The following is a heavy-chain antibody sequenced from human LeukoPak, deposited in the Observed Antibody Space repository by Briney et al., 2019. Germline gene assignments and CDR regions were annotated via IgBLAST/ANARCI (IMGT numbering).Heavy chain of an antibody. CDR2: IYLSVST. D-gene: IGHD6-13*01. V-gene: IGHV4-59*08. CDR1: GGSISSYY. CDR3: ARQTPHIAAAGTGWFDP. J-gene: IGHJ5*02. Sequence: PSETLSLTCTGSGGSISSYYWSWIRQRPGLGLEWMGYIYLSVSTNYNPSLKRRAIISVETPNKEFLLKLSSVTAADPAVYYCARQTPHIAAAGTGWFDPWGQGTLVTVSS.